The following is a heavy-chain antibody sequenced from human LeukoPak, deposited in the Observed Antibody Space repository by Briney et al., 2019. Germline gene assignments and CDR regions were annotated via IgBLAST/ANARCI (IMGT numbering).Heavy chain of an antibody. Sequence: ASVKVSCKASGYTFTSYDINWVRQATGQGLEWMGWMNPNSGNTSYAQKFQGRVTMTRDTSTSTVYMELSSLRSEDTAVYYCARDLVATHYYGSGSYPGYWGQGTLVTVSS. J-gene: IGHJ4*02. CDR2: MNPNSGNT. CDR1: GYTFTSYD. V-gene: IGHV1-8*01. D-gene: IGHD3-10*01. CDR3: ARDLVATHYYGSGSYPGY.